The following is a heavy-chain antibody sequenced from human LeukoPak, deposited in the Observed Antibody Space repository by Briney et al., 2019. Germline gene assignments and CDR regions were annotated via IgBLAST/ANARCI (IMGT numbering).Heavy chain of an antibody. V-gene: IGHV3-9*01. CDR1: GFTFSSYS. D-gene: IGHD5-12*01. CDR2: ISWHSESI. J-gene: IGHJ4*02. Sequence: PGGSLRLSCAASGFTFSSYSMNWVRQAPGKGLEWVSSISWHSESIAYADSVKGRFTTSRDNAKNSLFLQMNTLRAEDTALYYCAKEHYDYGTFDYLGQGTLVTVFS. CDR3: AKEHYDYGTFDY.